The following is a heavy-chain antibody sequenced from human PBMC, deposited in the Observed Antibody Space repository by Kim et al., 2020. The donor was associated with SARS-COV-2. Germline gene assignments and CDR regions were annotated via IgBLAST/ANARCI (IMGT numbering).Heavy chain of an antibody. J-gene: IGHJ4*02. CDR2: IIYSGDNK. V-gene: IGHV3-30*03. CDR1: GFTFSNHG. Sequence: GGSLRLSCVASGFTFSNHGMHWVRQAPGKGLEWLAVIIYSGDNKYYADSVKGRFTVSRDNSKNTLYLQMDSLRVEDTAVYFCARDSSISTAGSDFWGQGTLVTVSS. CDR3: ARDSSISTAGSDF. D-gene: IGHD6-13*01.